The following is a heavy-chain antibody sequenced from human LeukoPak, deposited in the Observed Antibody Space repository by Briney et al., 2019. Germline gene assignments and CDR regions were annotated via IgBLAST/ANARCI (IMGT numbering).Heavy chain of an antibody. CDR2: MNPNSGNT. CDR1: GYTFTSYD. V-gene: IGHV1-8*01. Sequence: GASVKVSCKASGYTFTSYDINWVRQATAQGLEWMGWMNPNSGNTGYAQKFQGRVTMTRNTSISTAYMELSSLRSEDTGVYYCAREPEYYYMDVWGKGTTVTVSS. CDR3: AREPEYYYMDV. J-gene: IGHJ6*03.